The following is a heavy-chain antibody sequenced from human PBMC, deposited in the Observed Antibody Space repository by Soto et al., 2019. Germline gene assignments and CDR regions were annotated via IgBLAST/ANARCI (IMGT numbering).Heavy chain of an antibody. J-gene: IGHJ4*02. CDR3: AKDKHIVVVTAPFDY. V-gene: IGHV3-30*18. CDR2: ISYDGSNK. CDR1: GFTFSSYG. Sequence: QVQLVESGGGVVQPGGSLRLSCAASGFTFSSYGMHWVRQAPGKGLEWVAVISYDGSNKYYADSVKGRFTISRDNSKNTLYLQMNSLRAEDTAVYYCAKDKHIVVVTAPFDYWGQGTLVTVSS. D-gene: IGHD2-21*02.